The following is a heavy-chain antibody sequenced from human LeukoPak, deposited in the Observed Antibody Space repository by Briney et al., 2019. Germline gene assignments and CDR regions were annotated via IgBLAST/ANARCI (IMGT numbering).Heavy chain of an antibody. CDR2: IKEDGSEK. D-gene: IGHD1-26*01. V-gene: IGHV3-7*01. CDR3: ARDYSGGWNDY. J-gene: IGHJ4*02. CDR1: GFTFNRYW. Sequence: GGSLRLFCAAAGFTFNRYWMSWVRQATGKGLECVAKIKEDGSEKHYVDSVKGRFTISRDNAENSLYLQMNSLRAEDTAVYYCARDYSGGWNDYWGQGIRVTVSS.